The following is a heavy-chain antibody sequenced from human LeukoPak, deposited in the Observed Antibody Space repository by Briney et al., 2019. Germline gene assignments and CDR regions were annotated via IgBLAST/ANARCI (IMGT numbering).Heavy chain of an antibody. CDR3: ARAWVGATKVGAFDI. J-gene: IGHJ3*02. CDR2: INPNSGGT. V-gene: IGHV1-2*02. D-gene: IGHD1-26*01. CDR1: VYTFTGYY. Sequence: ASVNVSCKASVYTFTGYYMHWVRQAPGQGLEWMGWINPNSGGTNYAQKFQGRVTMTRDTSISTAYMELSRLRSDDTAVYYCARAWVGATKVGAFDIWGQGTMVTVSS.